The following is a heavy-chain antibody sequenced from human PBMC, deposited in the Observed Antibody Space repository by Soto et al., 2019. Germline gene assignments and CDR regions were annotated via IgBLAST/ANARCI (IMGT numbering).Heavy chain of an antibody. Sequence: GGSLRLSCAASGFTFSSYAMSWVRQAPGKGLEWVSAISGSGGSTYYADSVKGRFTISRDNSKNTQYLQMNSLRAEDTAVYYCAKAWFYDSSGYPLSYGMDVWGQGTTVTVSS. J-gene: IGHJ6*02. CDR2: ISGSGGST. CDR3: AKAWFYDSSGYPLSYGMDV. V-gene: IGHV3-23*01. CDR1: GFTFSSYA. D-gene: IGHD3-22*01.